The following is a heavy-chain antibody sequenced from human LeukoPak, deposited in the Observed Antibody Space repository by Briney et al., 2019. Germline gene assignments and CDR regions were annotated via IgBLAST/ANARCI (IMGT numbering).Heavy chain of an antibody. CDR1: GGSISSGGYY. CDR2: IYYSGST. V-gene: IGHV4-31*03. J-gene: IGHJ3*02. CDR3: ARGLNGYCSSTSCYNGAFDI. D-gene: IGHD2-2*02. Sequence: SETLSLTCTVSGGSISSGGYYWSWIRQHPGKGLEWIGYIYYSGSTYYNPSLKSRVTISVDTSKNQFSLKLSSVTAADTAVYYCARGLNGYCSSTSCYNGAFDIWGQGTMVTVSS.